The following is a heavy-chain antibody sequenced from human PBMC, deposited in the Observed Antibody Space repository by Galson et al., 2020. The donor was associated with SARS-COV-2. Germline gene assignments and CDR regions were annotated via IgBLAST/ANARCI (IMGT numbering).Heavy chain of an antibody. CDR1: GFTFDDYA. CDR2: ISWNSGSI. J-gene: IGHJ3*02. V-gene: IGHV3-9*01. D-gene: IGHD2-15*01. CDR3: AKIPGGYCSGGSCYDDDAFDI. Sequence: GGSLRLSCAASGFTFDDYAMHWVRQAPGKGLEWVSGISWNSGSIGYADSVKGRFTISRDNAKNSLYLQMNSLRAEDTALYYCAKIPGGYCSGGSCYDDDAFDIWGQGTMVTVSS.